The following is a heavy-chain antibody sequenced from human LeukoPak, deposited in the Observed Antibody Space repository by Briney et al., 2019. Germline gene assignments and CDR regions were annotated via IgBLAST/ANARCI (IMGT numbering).Heavy chain of an antibody. D-gene: IGHD3-9*01. J-gene: IGHJ4*02. CDR1: GYTFTGYY. Sequence: GASVKVSCKASGYTFTGYYMHWVRQAPGQGLEWMGWIDPNTGDSNYVQKFQGRVTMTRDTSITTAYMEMSRLRPDDTALYYCARSPHILTGENFDYWGQGTLVTVSS. CDR3: ARSPHILTGENFDY. CDR2: IDPNTGDS. V-gene: IGHV1-2*02.